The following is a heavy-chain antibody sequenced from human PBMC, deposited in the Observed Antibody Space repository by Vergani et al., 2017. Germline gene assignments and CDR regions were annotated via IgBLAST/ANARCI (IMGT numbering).Heavy chain of an antibody. CDR3: AREGTTGTTDNWFDP. Sequence: QVQLVQSGAEVKKPGASVKVSCKASGYTFTGYYMHWVRQAPGQGLEWMGWINPNSGGTNYAQKFQGRVTMTRDTSISTAYMELSRLRSDDTAVYYCAREGTTGTTDNWFDPWGQGTLVTVSS. CDR2: INPNSGGT. J-gene: IGHJ5*02. CDR1: GYTFTGYY. V-gene: IGHV1-2*02. D-gene: IGHD1-1*01.